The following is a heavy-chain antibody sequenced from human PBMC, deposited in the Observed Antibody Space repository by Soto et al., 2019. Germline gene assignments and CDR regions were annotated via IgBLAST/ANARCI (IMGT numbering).Heavy chain of an antibody. Sequence: GPVKVSCKASGYTFTTYAMHWVRQAPGQRLEWMGWINAGNGKTKYSQKFQGRVTITRDTSATTVYMELSSLRSEDTAVYYCARAGDDCSTTNCYMIDYWGQGTLVTVSS. J-gene: IGHJ4*02. V-gene: IGHV1-3*01. CDR3: ARAGDDCSTTNCYMIDY. CDR1: GYTFTTYA. CDR2: INAGNGKT. D-gene: IGHD2-2*02.